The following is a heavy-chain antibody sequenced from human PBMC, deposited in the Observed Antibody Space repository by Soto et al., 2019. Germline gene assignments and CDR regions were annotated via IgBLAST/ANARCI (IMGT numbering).Heavy chain of an antibody. Sequence: QVQLVQSGAEVKKPGASVKVSCTTSGYTFTLFGITWVRQAPGQGLEWMGWISPYNGDTKYAEKLEGRVTLTTDTSTDTSYMELTSLTSDDTAEYYSARWGQYRYFAYWGQGTLVTVSS. CDR1: GYTFTLFG. D-gene: IGHD2-2*02. CDR3: ARWGQYRYFAY. J-gene: IGHJ4*02. V-gene: IGHV1-18*01. CDR2: ISPYNGDT.